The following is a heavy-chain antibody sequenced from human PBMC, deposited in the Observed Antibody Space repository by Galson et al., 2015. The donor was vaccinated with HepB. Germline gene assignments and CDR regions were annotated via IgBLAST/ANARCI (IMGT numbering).Heavy chain of an antibody. J-gene: IGHJ6*03. D-gene: IGHD4-17*01. V-gene: IGHV3-30*18. CDR1: GFTFSSYG. CDR3: AKLSKATVNTYYYYYMDV. CDR2: ISYDGSNK. Sequence: SLRLSCAASGFTFSSYGMHWVRQAPGKGLEWVAVISYDGSNKYYADSVKGRFTISRDNSKNTLYLQMNSLRAEDTAVYYCAKLSKATVNTYYYYYMDVWGKGTTVTVSS.